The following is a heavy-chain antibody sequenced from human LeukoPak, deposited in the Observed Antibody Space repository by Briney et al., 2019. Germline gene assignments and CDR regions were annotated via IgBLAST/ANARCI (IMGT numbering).Heavy chain of an antibody. J-gene: IGHJ4*02. V-gene: IGHV3-30-3*01. CDR2: ISYDGSNK. CDR3: ARGGLLLWFGELNFDY. D-gene: IGHD3-10*01. Sequence: GGSLRLSCAASGFTFSSYAMHWVRQAPGKGLEWVAVISYDGSNKYYADSVKGRFTISRDNSKNTLYLQMNSLRAEDTAVYYCARGGLLLWFGELNFDYWGQGTLVTVSS. CDR1: GFTFSSYA.